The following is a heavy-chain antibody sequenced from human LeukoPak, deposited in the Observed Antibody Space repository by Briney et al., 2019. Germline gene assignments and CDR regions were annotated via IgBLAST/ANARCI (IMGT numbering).Heavy chain of an antibody. CDR3: ARDSGSSSSWYMGGYFDY. V-gene: IGHV1-69*01. J-gene: IGHJ4*02. Sequence: GTFSXXXISWXXQAPGQGLEWMGGIIPIFGTANYAQKFQGRVTITADESTSTAYMELSSLRSEDTAVYYCARDSGSSSSWYMGGYFDYWGQGTLVTVSS. D-gene: IGHD6-13*01. CDR2: IIPIFGTA. CDR1: GTFSXXX.